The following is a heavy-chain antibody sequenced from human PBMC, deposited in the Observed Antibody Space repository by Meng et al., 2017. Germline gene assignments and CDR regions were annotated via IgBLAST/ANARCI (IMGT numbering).Heavy chain of an antibody. CDR1: GYTFTSFG. Sequence: ASVKVSCKASGYTFTSFGISWVRQAPGQGLEWMGWISTHNDNTNYAQKLQGRVTVTTDTSTSTTYMELRSLRSDDTAVYFCARSTAQQDYYGSGSYYSDYWGQGTLVTSPQ. D-gene: IGHD3-10*01. CDR2: ISTHNDNT. CDR3: ARSTAQQDYYGSGSYYSDY. J-gene: IGHJ4*02. V-gene: IGHV1-18*01.